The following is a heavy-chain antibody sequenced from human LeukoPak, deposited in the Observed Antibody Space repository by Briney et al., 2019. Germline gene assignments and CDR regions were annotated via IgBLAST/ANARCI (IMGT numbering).Heavy chain of an antibody. J-gene: IGHJ4*02. CDR3: ARDHHPLLGYYYDSSGYSGY. CDR2: IIPIFGTA. V-gene: IGHV1-69*13. D-gene: IGHD3-22*01. Sequence: SVKVSCKASGGTFSSYAISWVRQAPGQGLEWMGGIIPIFGTANYAQKFQGRVTITADESTSTAYMELRSLRSDDTAVYYCARDHHPLLGYYYDSSGYSGYWGQGTLVTVSS. CDR1: GGTFSSYA.